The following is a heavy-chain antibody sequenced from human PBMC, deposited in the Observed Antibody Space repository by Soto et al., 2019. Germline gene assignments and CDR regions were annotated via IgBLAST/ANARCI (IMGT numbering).Heavy chain of an antibody. CDR1: GYTFTTYA. CDR2: INTGNGKT. V-gene: IGHV1-3*04. Sequence: ASVKVSCKASGYTFTTYAMHWVRQAPGQRLEWMGWINTGNGKTNYAPKFQGRVTITRDTSATTAYMELRSLRSEDTAVYYCAMCSPSGPPHDCVGDCSIDPWGKGNL. D-gene: IGHD2-21*02. J-gene: IGHJ5*02. CDR3: AMCSPSGPPHDCVGDCSIDP.